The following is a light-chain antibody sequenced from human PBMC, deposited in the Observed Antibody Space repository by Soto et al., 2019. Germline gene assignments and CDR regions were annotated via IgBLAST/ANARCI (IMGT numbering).Light chain of an antibody. CDR2: GNS. CDR3: QSYDSSLSAYV. J-gene: IGLJ1*01. Sequence: QPVLAQPPSVSGAPGQKVTISCTGSSSNIGAGYDLHWYQQLPGTAPKLLLYGNSNRPSGVPDRFSGSKSGTSASLAITGLQAEDEADYYCQSYDSSLSAYVFGTGIKLTVL. CDR1: SSNIGAGYD. V-gene: IGLV1-40*01.